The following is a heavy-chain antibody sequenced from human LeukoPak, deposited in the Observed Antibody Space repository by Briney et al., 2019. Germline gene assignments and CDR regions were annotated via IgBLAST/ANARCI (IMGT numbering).Heavy chain of an antibody. CDR3: AKDLRPDGINDFDH. V-gene: IGHV3-7*04. J-gene: IGHJ4*02. Sequence: GGSLRLSCAASGFTFSSWWMSWVRQAPGKALEWVANIKQDGSVTFYEDSVKGRFTLSRDNARNSLYLQMDSLRAEDTAVYYCAKDLRPDGINDFDHWGQGTLVTVSS. CDR1: GFTFSSWW. D-gene: IGHD1-1*01. CDR2: IKQDGSVT.